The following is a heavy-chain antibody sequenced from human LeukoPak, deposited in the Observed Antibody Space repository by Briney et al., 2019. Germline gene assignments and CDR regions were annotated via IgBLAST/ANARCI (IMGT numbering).Heavy chain of an antibody. V-gene: IGHV3-30*18. CDR2: ISYDGSNK. J-gene: IGHJ4*02. D-gene: IGHD3-10*01. CDR3: AKDSGGSGSYSDY. CDR1: GFTFSRNG. Sequence: GGSLRLSCAASGFTFSRNGMHWVRQAPGKGLEWVAVISYDGSNKYYADSVKGRFTISRDNSKNTLYLQMNSLRAEDTAVYYCAKDSGGSGSYSDYWGQGTLVTVSS.